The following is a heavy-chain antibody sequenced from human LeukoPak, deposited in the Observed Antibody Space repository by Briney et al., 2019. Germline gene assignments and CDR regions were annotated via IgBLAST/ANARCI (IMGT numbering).Heavy chain of an antibody. V-gene: IGHV4-59*01. CDR2: IYYSGST. CDR1: GGSISSYY. J-gene: IGHJ5*02. D-gene: IGHD3-10*01. CDR3: ARDGNYYGSGSQYNWFDP. Sequence: SETLSLTCTVPGGSISSYYWSWIRQPPGKGLEWIGYIYYSGSTNYNPSLKSRVTISVDTSKNQFSLKLSSVTAADTAVYYCARDGNYYGSGSQYNWFDPWGQGTLVTVSS.